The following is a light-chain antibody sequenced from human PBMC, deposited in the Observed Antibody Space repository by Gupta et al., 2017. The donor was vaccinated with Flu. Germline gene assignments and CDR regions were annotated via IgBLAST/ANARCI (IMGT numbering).Light chain of an antibody. J-gene: IGKJ2*01. CDR1: QHVGIS. CDR2: GAS. CDR3: QQTYSSWYT. Sequence: PASLSAAGGDRVAITCRASQHVGISVNWYQQKPGQAPKLLIYGASRVQSGVPSRFSGSGSGTDFTLAISSRQREDFAVYYCQQTYSSWYTFGQGTTLEI. V-gene: IGKV1-39*01.